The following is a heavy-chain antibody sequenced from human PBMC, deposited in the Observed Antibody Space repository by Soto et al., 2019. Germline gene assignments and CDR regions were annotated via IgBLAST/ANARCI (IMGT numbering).Heavy chain of an antibody. CDR2: TYYRSKWYN. D-gene: IGHD3-10*01. Sequence: SPTLSLPCAICGDSVSSNSAAWDWIRQSPSRGLEWLGRTYYRSKWYNDYAVSVKSRITINPDTSKNQFSLQLNFVTPEDTAVYYCARDYYGSGSYRSLPYYFDYWGQGTLVTVSS. V-gene: IGHV6-1*01. CDR1: GDSVSSNSAA. CDR3: ARDYYGSGSYRSLPYYFDY. J-gene: IGHJ4*02.